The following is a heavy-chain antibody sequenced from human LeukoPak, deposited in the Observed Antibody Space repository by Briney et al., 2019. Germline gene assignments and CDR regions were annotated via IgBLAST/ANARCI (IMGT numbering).Heavy chain of an antibody. CDR1: GGSISSSSYY. CDR2: IYYSGST. D-gene: IGHD3-16*01. J-gene: IGHJ3*02. V-gene: IGHV4-39*01. CDR3: ARLGEGASSAFDI. Sequence: SETLSLTCTVSGGSISSSSYYWGWIRQPPGKGLECIGSIYYSGSTYYNPSLKSRVTISVDTSKNQFSLKLSSVTAADTAVYYCARLGEGASSAFDIWGQGTMVTVSS.